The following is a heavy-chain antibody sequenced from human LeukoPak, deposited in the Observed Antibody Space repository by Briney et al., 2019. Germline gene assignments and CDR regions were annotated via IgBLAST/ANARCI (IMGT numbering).Heavy chain of an antibody. CDR1: GFTFSSNA. CDR2: ISGSDART. CDR3: AKPLSGWYSFDY. Sequence: PGGSLRLSCAASGFTFSSNAMSWVRPAPGKGVEWVSAISGSDARTYYADSVKGRFTISRDNSKNTLYLQMSSLRAEDTAVYYCAKPLSGWYSFDYWGQGTLVTVSS. J-gene: IGHJ4*02. V-gene: IGHV3-23*01. D-gene: IGHD6-19*01.